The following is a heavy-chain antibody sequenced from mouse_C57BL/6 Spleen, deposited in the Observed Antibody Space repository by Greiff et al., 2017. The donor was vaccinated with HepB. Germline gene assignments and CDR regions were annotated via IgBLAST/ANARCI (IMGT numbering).Heavy chain of an antibody. J-gene: IGHJ1*03. CDR2: IRSKSSNYAT. D-gene: IGHD2-3*01. Sequence: EVQLQQSGGGLVQPKGSLKLSCAASGFTFNTYAMHWVRQAPGKGLEWVARIRSKSSNYATYYADSVKDRFTISRDDSQSMLYLQMNNLKTEDTAMYYCVRALYDGYHWYFDVWGTGTTVTVSS. CDR1: GFTFNTYA. CDR3: VRALYDGYHWYFDV. V-gene: IGHV10-3*01.